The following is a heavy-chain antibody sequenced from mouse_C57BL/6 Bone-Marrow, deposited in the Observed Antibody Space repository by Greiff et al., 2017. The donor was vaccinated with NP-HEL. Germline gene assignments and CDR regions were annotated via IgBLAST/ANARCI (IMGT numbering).Heavy chain of an antibody. V-gene: IGHV2-2*01. CDR2: IWSGGST. CDR3: ARRGPYYAMDY. J-gene: IGHJ4*01. D-gene: IGHD3-3*01. Sequence: VKLQESGPGLVQPSQSLSISCTVSGFSLTSYGVHWVRQSPGKGLEWLGVIWSGGSTDYNAAFISRLSISKDNSKSQVFFKMNSLQAEDTAIYYGARRGPYYAMDYWGQGTSVTVSS. CDR1: GFSLTSYG.